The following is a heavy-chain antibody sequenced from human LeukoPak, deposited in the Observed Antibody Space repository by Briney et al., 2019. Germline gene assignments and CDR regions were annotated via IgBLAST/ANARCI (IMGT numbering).Heavy chain of an antibody. Sequence: PSETLSLTCTVSGGSISTSDYYWDWIRQPPGKGLEWIGSIYYSGSTYYNPSLKSRVTISVDTSKNQFSLKLSSVTAADTAVYCCARDSIAAAGSHDYWGQGTLVTVSS. V-gene: IGHV4-39*07. J-gene: IGHJ4*02. D-gene: IGHD6-13*01. CDR3: ARDSIAAAGSHDY. CDR1: GGSISTSDYY. CDR2: IYYSGST.